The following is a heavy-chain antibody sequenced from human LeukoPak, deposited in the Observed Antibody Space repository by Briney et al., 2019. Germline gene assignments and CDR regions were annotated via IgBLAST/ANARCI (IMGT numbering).Heavy chain of an antibody. D-gene: IGHD4-11*01. V-gene: IGHV3-30*04. CDR2: ISYDGSNK. CDR3: ARGRQSFFDY. CDR1: GFTFSSYA. Sequence: GGSLRLSCAASGFTFSSYAMHWVRQAPGKGLEWVAVISYDGSNKYYADSVKGRFTISRDNSKNTLYLQMNSLRAEDTAVYYCARGRQSFFDYWGQGTLVTVSS. J-gene: IGHJ4*02.